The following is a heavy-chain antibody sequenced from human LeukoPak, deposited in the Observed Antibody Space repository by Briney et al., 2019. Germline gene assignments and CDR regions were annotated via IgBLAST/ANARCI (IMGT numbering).Heavy chain of an antibody. J-gene: IGHJ6*03. D-gene: IGHD3-3*01. CDR3: AKDSEYYDFWSRYNHYSYHYMDV. V-gene: IGHV3-23*01. Sequence: PGGSLGLSCVASGFTMRTYGMSWVRQGPGKGLEWVSGTPSGGDNTYYADSVKGRFTISRDNYENTLYLQMNSLRVEDSAIYYCAKDSEYYDFWSRYNHYSYHYMDVWGKGTTVTVSS. CDR2: TPSGGDNT. CDR1: GFTMRTYG.